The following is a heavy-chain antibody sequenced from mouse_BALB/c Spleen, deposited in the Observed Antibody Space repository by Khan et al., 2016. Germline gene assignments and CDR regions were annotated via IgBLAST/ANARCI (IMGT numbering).Heavy chain of an antibody. CDR2: IRSKSNNYAT. D-gene: IGHD2-1*01. J-gene: IGHJ3*01. Sequence: EVQLVESGGGLVQPKGSLKLSCAASGFTFNTYAMNWVRQAPGKGLEWVARIRSKSNNYATYYADSVNDRFTISRDDSQSMLYLQLNNLKTEDTAMYYCARRDGNYVGFAYWGQGTLVTVSA. CDR1: GFTFNTYA. V-gene: IGHV10-1*02. CDR3: ARRDGNYVGFAY.